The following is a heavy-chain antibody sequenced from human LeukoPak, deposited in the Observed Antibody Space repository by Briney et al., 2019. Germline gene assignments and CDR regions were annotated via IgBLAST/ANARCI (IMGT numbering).Heavy chain of an antibody. CDR1: GYTFTSYD. D-gene: IGHD5-12*01. CDR2: MNPNSGNT. J-gene: IGHJ6*03. CDR3: ARAPLVATIRYLGYYYYYYMDV. V-gene: IGHV1-8*01. Sequence: ASVKVSCKSSGYTFTSYDINWVRQATGQGLEWMGWMNPNSGNTGYAQKFQGRVTMTRNTSISTAYMELSSLRSEDTAVYYCARAPLVATIRYLGYYYYYYMDVWGKGTTVTISS.